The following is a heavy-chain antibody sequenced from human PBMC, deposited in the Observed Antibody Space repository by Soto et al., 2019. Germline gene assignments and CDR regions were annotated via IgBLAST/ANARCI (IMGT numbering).Heavy chain of an antibody. D-gene: IGHD6-13*01. CDR2: IYHSGST. J-gene: IGHJ5*02. CDR1: SGSISSYY. Sequence: SETLSLTCTVSSGSISSYYWSWIRQPPGKGLEWIGSIYHSGSTYYNPSLKSRVTISVDTSKNQFSLKLSSVTAADTAVYYCARYSGPWGQGTLVTVSS. CDR3: ARYSGP. V-gene: IGHV4-59*08.